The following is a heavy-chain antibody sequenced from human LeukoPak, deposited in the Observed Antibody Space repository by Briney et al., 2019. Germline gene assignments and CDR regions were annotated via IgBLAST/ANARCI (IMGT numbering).Heavy chain of an antibody. CDR2: INPNSGGT. D-gene: IGHD3-10*01. CDR3: ASLLLWFGESILHDAFDI. V-gene: IGHV1-2*06. CDR1: GYTFTGYY. J-gene: IGHJ3*02. Sequence: ASVNVSCTASGYTFTGYYMHWVRQAPGQGLEWMGRINPNSGGTNYAQKFQGRVTMTRDTSISTAYMELSRLRSDDTAVYYCASLLLWFGESILHDAFDIWGQGTMVTVSS.